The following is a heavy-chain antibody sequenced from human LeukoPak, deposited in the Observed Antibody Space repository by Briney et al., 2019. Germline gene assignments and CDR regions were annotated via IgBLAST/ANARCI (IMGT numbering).Heavy chain of an antibody. D-gene: IGHD3-3*01. CDR3: ATGPRRDYDFWSGRQDYMDV. V-gene: IGHV1-24*01. CDR1: GYTLIELS. CDR2: FAPENAET. Sequence: ASVKVSCKVSGYTLIELSMHWVRQAPGKGLEWMGGFAPENAETIYAQKFQGRVTLTEDTSADTAYMELSSLTSEDTAVYYCATGPRRDYDFWSGRQDYMDVWGKGTTVTVSS. J-gene: IGHJ6*03.